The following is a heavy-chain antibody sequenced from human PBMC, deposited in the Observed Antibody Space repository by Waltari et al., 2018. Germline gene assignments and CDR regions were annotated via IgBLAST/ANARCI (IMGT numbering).Heavy chain of an antibody. CDR3: ATQSWSNFEY. V-gene: IGHV3-7*01. J-gene: IGHJ4*02. CDR2: IKEDGSEK. D-gene: IGHD3-3*01. Sequence: EVQLVESGGGLVKPGGTMRLSGAAAESTFAYYWVTWVRQAPGKGLEWVANIKEDGSEKYYVDSVKGRFTISRDNAKNSLYLQMSSLRVEDTAVYYCATQSWSNFEYWGQGTLVTVSS. CDR1: ESTFAYYW.